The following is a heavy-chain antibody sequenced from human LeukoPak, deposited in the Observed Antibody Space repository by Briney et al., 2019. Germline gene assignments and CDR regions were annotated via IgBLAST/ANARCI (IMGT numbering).Heavy chain of an antibody. J-gene: IGHJ4*02. D-gene: IGHD3-16*01. CDR3: ARVYYDHVMGPTTHLDY. Sequence: GGSLTLSCAASGFTFDDYGMSWVRQAPGKGLEWVSGINWNGGSTGYADFVRGRFTISRDNAKNSLYLQMNSLRAEDTALYYCARVYYDHVMGPTTHLDYWGQGTLVTVSS. V-gene: IGHV3-20*04. CDR1: GFTFDDYG. CDR2: INWNGGST.